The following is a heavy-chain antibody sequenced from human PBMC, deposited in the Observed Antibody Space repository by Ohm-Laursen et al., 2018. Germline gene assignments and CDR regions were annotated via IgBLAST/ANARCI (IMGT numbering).Heavy chain of an antibody. CDR3: AKGSY. CDR2: ISGPGGSK. Sequence: SLRLSCSASGFTFSSYAISWVRQAPGKGLEWVSGISGPGGSKYYAESVKGRFTISRDNSKNTLYLQMNNLRAEDTAVYYCAKGSYWGQGTLVTVSS. CDR1: GFTFSSYA. V-gene: IGHV3-23*01. J-gene: IGHJ4*02.